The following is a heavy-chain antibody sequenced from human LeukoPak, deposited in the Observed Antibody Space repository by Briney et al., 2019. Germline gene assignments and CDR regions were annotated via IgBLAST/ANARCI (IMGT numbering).Heavy chain of an antibody. CDR2: IRSQSYGEMT. CDR1: GFSFGYFA. J-gene: IGHJ4*02. CDR3: SRWREDLTGYYPLDF. V-gene: IGHV3-49*04. Sequence: GRSLRLSRSGSGFSFGYFALSWVRQAPGKGLEWTGLIRSQSYGEMTYYAASVKGRFSLSRDNSKSIAYLRMSSLKTEDTAVYYCSRWREDLTGYYPLDFWGQGTTVSVSS. D-gene: IGHD3-22*01.